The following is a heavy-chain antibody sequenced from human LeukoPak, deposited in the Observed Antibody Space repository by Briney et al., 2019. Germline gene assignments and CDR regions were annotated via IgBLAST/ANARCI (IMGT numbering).Heavy chain of an antibody. D-gene: IGHD6-13*01. CDR2: IRSKAYGGTT. CDR1: GFTFGDYA. J-gene: IGHJ4*02. CDR3: TRKPDSSSWYNDY. V-gene: IGHV3-49*03. Sequence: GGSLRLSCTASGFTFGDYAMSWFRQAPGKGLEWVGFIRSKAYGGTTEYAASVKGRFTISRDDSKSIAYLQMNSLKTEDTAVYYCTRKPDSSSWYNDYWGQGTLVTVSS.